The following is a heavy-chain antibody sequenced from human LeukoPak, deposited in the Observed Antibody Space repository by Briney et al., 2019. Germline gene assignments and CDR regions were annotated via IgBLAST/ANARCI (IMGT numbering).Heavy chain of an antibody. CDR1: GFTFSNYN. J-gene: IGHJ4*02. Sequence: TPGGSLRLSCAASGFTFSNYNINWVRQAPGKGLEWVSSISSRGSYTYYADSVKGRFAISADNAMNSLYLQMNSLRAEDTAVYYCARGYSSSWYDLYYFDYWGQGTLVTVSS. CDR3: ARGYSSSWYDLYYFDY. V-gene: IGHV3-21*01. D-gene: IGHD6-13*01. CDR2: ISSRGSYT.